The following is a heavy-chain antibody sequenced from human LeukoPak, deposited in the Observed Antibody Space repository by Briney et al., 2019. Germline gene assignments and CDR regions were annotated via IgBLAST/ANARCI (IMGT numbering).Heavy chain of an antibody. Sequence: GGSLRLSCAASGFSVFSNYMTWVRLAPGKGLEWVAVSYRRDTTFYADAVKGRFIISTDSSRKTVYLQMNSLRVDDTAMYYCARIYGNSTIADAFDIWGQGTMVIVSS. J-gene: IGHJ3*02. CDR2: SYRRDTT. V-gene: IGHV3-53*01. CDR1: GFSVFSNY. CDR3: ARIYGNSTIADAFDI. D-gene: IGHD2-21*01.